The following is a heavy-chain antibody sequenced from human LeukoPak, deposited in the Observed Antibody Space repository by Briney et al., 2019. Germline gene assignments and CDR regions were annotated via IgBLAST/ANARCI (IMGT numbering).Heavy chain of an antibody. Sequence: GRSLRLSCAASGFTFDDYAMHWVRQAPGKGLEWVSGISCNSGSIGYADSVKGRFTISRDNAKNSLYLQMNSLRAEDTALYYCAKDIGYYGSGSYLSLDYWGQGTLVTVSS. CDR1: GFTFDDYA. CDR3: AKDIGYYGSGSYLSLDY. V-gene: IGHV3-9*01. D-gene: IGHD3-10*01. CDR2: ISCNSGSI. J-gene: IGHJ4*02.